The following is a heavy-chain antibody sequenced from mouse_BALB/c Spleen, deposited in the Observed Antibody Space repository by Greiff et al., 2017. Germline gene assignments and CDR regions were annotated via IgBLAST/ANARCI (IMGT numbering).Heavy chain of an antibody. V-gene: IGHV5-6-2*01. CDR1: GFTFSSYY. CDR2: INSNGGST. J-gene: IGHJ2*01. D-gene: IGHD3-1*01. Sequence: DVKLVESGGGLVKLGGSLKLSCAASGFTFSSYYMSWVRQTPEKRLELVAAINSNGGSTYYPDTVKGRFTISRDNAKNTLYLQMSSLKSEDTALYYCARHEGGSSGYPYFDYWGQGTTLTVSS. CDR3: ARHEGGSSGYPYFDY.